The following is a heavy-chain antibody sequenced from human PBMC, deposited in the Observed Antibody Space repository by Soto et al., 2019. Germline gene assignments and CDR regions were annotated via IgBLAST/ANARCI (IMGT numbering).Heavy chain of an antibody. CDR1: GGSISDYY. J-gene: IGHJ4*02. CDR2: VYYSGST. CDR3: ARRAID. V-gene: IGHV4-59*08. Sequence: SETLSLTCTVSGGSISDYYWSWFRQAPGKGLDWIGYVYYSGSTNYNPSLQSRVTISVDTSKNQFSLKLSSVTAADTAVYYCARRAIDWGQGTLVTVSS.